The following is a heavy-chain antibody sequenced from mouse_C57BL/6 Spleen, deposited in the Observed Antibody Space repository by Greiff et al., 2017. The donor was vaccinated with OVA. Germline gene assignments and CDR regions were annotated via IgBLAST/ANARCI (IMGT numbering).Heavy chain of an antibody. V-gene: IGHV1-55*01. J-gene: IGHJ2*01. CDR2: IYPGSGST. CDR3: AREGYYGSLGYFDY. Sequence: VQLQQPGAELVKPGASVKMSCKASGYTFTSYWITWVKQRPGQGLEWIGDIYPGSGSTNYNEKFKSKATLTVDTSSSTAYMQLSSLTSEDSAVYYCAREGYYGSLGYFDYWGQGTTLTVSS. D-gene: IGHD1-1*01. CDR1: GYTFTSYW.